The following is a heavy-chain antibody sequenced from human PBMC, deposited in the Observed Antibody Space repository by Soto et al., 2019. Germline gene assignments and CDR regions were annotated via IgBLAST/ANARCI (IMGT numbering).Heavy chain of an antibody. CDR1: GYTFTSYD. V-gene: IGHV1-8*01. Sequence: ASVKVSCKASGYTFTSYDINWVRQATGQGHEWMGWMNPNSGNTGYAQKFQGRVTMTRNTSISTAYMELSSLRSEDTAVYYCARGRSVLRYFDWLSGSRAWGQGTLVTVSS. CDR3: ARGRSVLRYFDWLSGSRA. D-gene: IGHD3-9*01. J-gene: IGHJ5*02. CDR2: MNPNSGNT.